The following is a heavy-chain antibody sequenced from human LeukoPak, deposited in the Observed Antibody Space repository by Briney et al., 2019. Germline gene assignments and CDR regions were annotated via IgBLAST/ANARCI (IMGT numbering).Heavy chain of an antibody. CDR3: ARDNSMDERGWWFDP. CDR1: GYTFTGYY. V-gene: IGHV1-46*01. J-gene: IGHJ5*02. D-gene: IGHD4-23*01. Sequence: ASVKVSCKASGYTFTGYYMHWVRQASGQGLEWMGVINPRGTSTIYAEKFQGRIILTRDMSSTTDYMELSSLKSDDTAVYYCARDNSMDERGWWFDPWGQGTLVTVSS. CDR2: INPRGTST.